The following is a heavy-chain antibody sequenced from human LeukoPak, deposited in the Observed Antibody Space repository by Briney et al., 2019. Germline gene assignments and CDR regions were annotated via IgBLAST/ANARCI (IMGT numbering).Heavy chain of an antibody. Sequence: GGSLRLSCAASGFTVSSNYMSWVRQAPGKGLEWVSVSYSGGSTYYADSVKGRFTISRDNSKNTLYLQMNSLRAEDTAVYYCARGNKDYYYGMDVWGQGTTVTVSS. CDR1: GFTVSSNY. J-gene: IGHJ6*02. CDR2: SYSGGST. V-gene: IGHV3-53*01. CDR3: ARGNKDYYYGMDV.